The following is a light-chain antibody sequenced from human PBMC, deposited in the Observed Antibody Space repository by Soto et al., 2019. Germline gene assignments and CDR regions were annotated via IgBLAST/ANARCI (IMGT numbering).Light chain of an antibody. CDR1: QSVSSN. CDR2: GAS. CDR3: QQANSFPRT. V-gene: IGKV3-15*01. Sequence: EIVMTQSPATLSVSPGERATLSYRASQSVSSNLAWYQQKPGQAPRLLIYGASTRATGIPARFSGSGSGTEFTLTISSLQSEDFATYYCQQANSFPRTFGQGTKVEIK. J-gene: IGKJ1*01.